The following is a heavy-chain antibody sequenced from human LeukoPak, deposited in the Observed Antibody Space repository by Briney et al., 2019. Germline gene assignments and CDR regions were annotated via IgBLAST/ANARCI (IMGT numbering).Heavy chain of an antibody. CDR3: ARGDILTGYDAFDI. J-gene: IGHJ3*02. CDR1: GFTFSSYW. CDR2: INSDGSST. V-gene: IGHV3-74*01. Sequence: GGSLRLSCAASGFTFSSYWMHWVRQAPGRGLVWVSRINSDGSSTSYADSVKGRFTISRDNAKNTLYLQMNSLRAEDTAVYYCARGDILTGYDAFDIWGQGTMVTVSS. D-gene: IGHD3-9*01.